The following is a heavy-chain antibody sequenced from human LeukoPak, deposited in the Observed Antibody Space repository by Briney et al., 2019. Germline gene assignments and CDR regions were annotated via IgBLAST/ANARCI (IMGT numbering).Heavy chain of an antibody. Sequence: PGRSLRLSCAASGFTFSSYWMHWVRQAPGKGLVWVSRINSDGSSTSYADSVKGRFTISRDNAKNTLYLQMNSLRAEDTAVYYCARGRYSGGYFDYWGQGTLVTVSS. J-gene: IGHJ4*02. V-gene: IGHV3-74*01. CDR2: INSDGSST. D-gene: IGHD1-26*01. CDR3: ARGRYSGGYFDY. CDR1: GFTFSSYW.